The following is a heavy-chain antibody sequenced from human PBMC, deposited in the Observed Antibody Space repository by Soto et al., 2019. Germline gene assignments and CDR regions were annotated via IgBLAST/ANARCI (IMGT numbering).Heavy chain of an antibody. D-gene: IGHD2-2*01. CDR1: GGTFSSYS. CDR2: IIPIFGTA. Sequence: SVKVSCKASGGTFSSYSISWVLQAPGQGLEWMGGIIPIFGTANYAQKFQGRVTITADESTSTAYMELSSLRSEDTAVYYCARTYCSSTSCYRADNWFDPWGQGTLVTVSS. CDR3: ARTYCSSTSCYRADNWFDP. V-gene: IGHV1-69*13. J-gene: IGHJ5*02.